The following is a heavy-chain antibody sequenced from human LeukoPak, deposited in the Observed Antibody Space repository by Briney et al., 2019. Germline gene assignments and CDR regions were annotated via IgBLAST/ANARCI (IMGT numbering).Heavy chain of an antibody. V-gene: IGHV4-30-4*01. D-gene: IGHD5-18*01. CDR3: ARSGYSYGYIPFDY. Sequence: SQTLSLTCTVSGGSISSGDYSWSWIRQPPGQGLEWIGYIYYSGSTYYNPSLKSRVTISVDTSKNQFSLKLSSVTAADTAVYYCARSGYSYGYIPFDYWGQGTLVTVSS. CDR1: GGSISSGDYS. CDR2: IYYSGST. J-gene: IGHJ4*02.